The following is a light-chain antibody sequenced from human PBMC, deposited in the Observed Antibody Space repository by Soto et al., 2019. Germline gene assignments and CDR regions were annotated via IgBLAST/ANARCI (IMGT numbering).Light chain of an antibody. CDR1: QSVSSN. Sequence: ETLMTQSPATLSVSPGERATLSCRASQSVSSNLAWYQQKPGQAPRLLIYGASTRATGIPARFSGSGSGTEFTLTISSLQSEDFAVYYCQQYNNWPQTFG. CDR3: QQYNNWPQT. J-gene: IGKJ1*01. CDR2: GAS. V-gene: IGKV3-15*01.